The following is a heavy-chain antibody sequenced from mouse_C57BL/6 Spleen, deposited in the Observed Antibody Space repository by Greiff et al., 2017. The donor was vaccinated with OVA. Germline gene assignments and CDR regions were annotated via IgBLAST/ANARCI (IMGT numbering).Heavy chain of an antibody. CDR3: AGWGYYGSSSDGYVDV. D-gene: IGHD1-1*01. CDR2: IDPEDGET. CDR1: GFNIKDYY. Sequence: VQLQQSGAELVKPGASVKLSCTASGFNIKDYYMHWVKQRTEQGLEWIGRIDPEDGETKYAPKFQGKATITADTSSNTAYLQLSSLTFEDTAVYYCAGWGYYGSSSDGYVDVWGTGTTVTVSS. J-gene: IGHJ1*03. V-gene: IGHV14-2*01.